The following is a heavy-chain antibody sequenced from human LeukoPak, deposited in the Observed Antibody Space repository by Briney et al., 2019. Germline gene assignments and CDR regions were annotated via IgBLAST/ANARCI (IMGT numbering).Heavy chain of an antibody. CDR1: GGSFSGYY. J-gene: IGHJ4*02. Sequence: SETLSLTCAVYGGSFSGYYWSWIRQPPGKGLEWIGSIYYSGSTYYNPSLKSRVTISVDTSKNQFSLKLSSVTAADTAVYYCARLLWSHYFDYWGQGTLVTVSS. D-gene: IGHD3-3*01. CDR2: IYYSGST. V-gene: IGHV4-34*01. CDR3: ARLLWSHYFDY.